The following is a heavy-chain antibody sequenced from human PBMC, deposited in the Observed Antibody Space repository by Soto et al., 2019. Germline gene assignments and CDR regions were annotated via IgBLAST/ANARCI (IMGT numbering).Heavy chain of an antibody. CDR1: GGSISSSSYY. CDR3: ARHGPDQMWLVQDYYGMDV. D-gene: IGHD6-19*01. V-gene: IGHV4-39*01. J-gene: IGHJ6*02. CDR2: IYYSGST. Sequence: PSETLSLTCTVSGGSISSSSYYWGWIRQPPGKGLEWIGSIYYSGSTYYNPSLKSRVTISVDTSKNQFSLKLSSVTAADTAVYYFARHGPDQMWLVQDYYGMDVWGQGTTVTVSS.